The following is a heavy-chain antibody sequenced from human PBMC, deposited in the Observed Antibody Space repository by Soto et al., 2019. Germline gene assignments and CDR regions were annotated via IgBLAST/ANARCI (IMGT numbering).Heavy chain of an antibody. CDR2: ISAYNGNT. J-gene: IGHJ4*01. CDR3: VDLAYDY. CDR1: GDGFASYG. Sequence: GTPVKPSWEAPGDGFASYGMRWVRQAPGQGLEWMGWISAYNGNTAYADSVKGRFTISRDNAKNTLHLQMNSLRVEDTAVYYCVDLAYDYWGHGTSVTVSP. V-gene: IGHV1-18*01.